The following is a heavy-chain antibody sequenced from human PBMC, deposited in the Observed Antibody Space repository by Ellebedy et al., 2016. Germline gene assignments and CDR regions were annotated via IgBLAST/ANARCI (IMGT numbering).Heavy chain of an antibody. D-gene: IGHD4-11*01. J-gene: IGHJ4*02. CDR2: IYGNDDK. Sequence: SGPTLVKPTQTLTLTCTFSGFSLSTSAVVVGWVRQPPGRAPEWLAFIYGNDDKRYSPSLKSRLTITKDTSKNQVVLTMANMDPVGTATYYCAHRTTVTSVDYWGRGTLVTVSS. CDR3: AHRTTVTSVDY. CDR1: GFSLSTSAVV. V-gene: IGHV2-5*01.